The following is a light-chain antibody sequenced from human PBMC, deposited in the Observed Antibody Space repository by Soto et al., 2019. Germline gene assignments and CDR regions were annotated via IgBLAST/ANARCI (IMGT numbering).Light chain of an antibody. J-gene: IGKJ1*01. CDR1: QSISSW. V-gene: IGKV1-5*01. Sequence: DIQMTQSPSTLPASVGDRVTITCRASQSISSWLAWYQQKPGKAPKLLISDAYSLESGVPSRFSGSGYGTEFTLTISSLQPDDFATYYCQQYNSYSRTFGQGTKVDIK. CDR3: QQYNSYSRT. CDR2: DAY.